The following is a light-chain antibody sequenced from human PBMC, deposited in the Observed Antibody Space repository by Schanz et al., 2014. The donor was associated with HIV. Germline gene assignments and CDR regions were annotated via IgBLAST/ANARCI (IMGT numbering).Light chain of an antibody. V-gene: IGLV2-14*01. CDR3: GSYSSGDSHWV. CDR1: SSDVGGYKY. Sequence: QSALTQPASVSGSPGQSITISCTGTSSDVGGYKYVSWYQQYPGKAPKLIIFDVANRPSGVSWRFSASKSGNTASLTISGLQAEDEADYYCGSYSSGDSHWVFGGGTKVTVL. J-gene: IGLJ3*02. CDR2: DVA.